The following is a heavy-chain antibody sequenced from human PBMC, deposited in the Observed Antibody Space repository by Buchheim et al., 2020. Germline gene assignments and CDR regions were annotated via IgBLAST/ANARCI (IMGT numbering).Heavy chain of an antibody. CDR3: AKIHPGIYYYGSGSDFDY. V-gene: IGHV3-23*04. CDR2: ISHGGDST. J-gene: IGHJ4*02. Sequence: EVQLVESGGGLVKPGGSLRLSCAASGFTFGGYTMIWVRQAPGKGLEWVSGISHGGDSTYYADSVKGRFTISRDNSKNTLYLQMNSLRAEDTAVYYCAKIHPGIYYYGSGSDFDYWGQGTL. CDR1: GFTFGGYT. D-gene: IGHD3-10*01.